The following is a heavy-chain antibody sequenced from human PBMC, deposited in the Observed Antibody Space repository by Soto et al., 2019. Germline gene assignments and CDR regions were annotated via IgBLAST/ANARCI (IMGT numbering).Heavy chain of an antibody. J-gene: IGHJ6*02. CDR1: GFTFSSYA. D-gene: IGHD4-17*01. CDR2: ISGSGGST. V-gene: IGHV3-23*01. Sequence: GGSLRLSCAASGFTFSSYAMSWVRQAPGKWLEWVSAISGSGGSTYYADSVKGRFTISRDNSKNTLYLQMNSLRAEDTAVYYCAKVNDYGDYVPYYYGMDVWGQGXTVTVSS. CDR3: AKVNDYGDYVPYYYGMDV.